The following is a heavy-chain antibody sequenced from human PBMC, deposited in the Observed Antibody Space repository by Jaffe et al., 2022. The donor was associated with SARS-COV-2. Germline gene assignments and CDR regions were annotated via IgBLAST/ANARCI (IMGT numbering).Heavy chain of an antibody. V-gene: IGHV4-61*02. J-gene: IGHJ6*02. D-gene: IGHD4-17*01. CDR2: IYTSGST. CDR1: GGSISSGSYY. Sequence: QVQLQESGPGLVKPSQTLSLTCTVSGGSISSGSYYWSWIRQPAGKGLEWIGRIYTSGSTNYNPSLKSRVTISVDTSKNQFSLKLSSVTAADTAVYYCAREMGGTTTVVTPGSRGMDVWGQGTTVTVSS. CDR3: AREMGGTTTVVTPGSRGMDV.